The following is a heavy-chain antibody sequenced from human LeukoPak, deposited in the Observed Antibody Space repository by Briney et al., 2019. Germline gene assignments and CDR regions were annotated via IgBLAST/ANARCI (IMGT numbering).Heavy chain of an antibody. Sequence: GGSLRLSCAASGFTFSTYGMNWVRRAPGKGLEWVSSVSGATGNSYYVGSVKGRFTISRDDSKNTLYLQMNSLRAEDTAVYYCAKDHQCYDRSGYCPIDYWGRGTLVIVSA. D-gene: IGHD3-22*01. CDR3: AKDHQCYDRSGYCPIDY. V-gene: IGHV3-23*01. J-gene: IGHJ4*02. CDR2: VSGATGNS. CDR1: GFTFSTYG.